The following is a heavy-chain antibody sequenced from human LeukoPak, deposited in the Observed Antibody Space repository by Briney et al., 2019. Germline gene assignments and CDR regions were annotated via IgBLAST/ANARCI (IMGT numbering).Heavy chain of an antibody. Sequence: GGSLRLSCAASGFTFSSYAMSWVRQAPGKGLEWVSAISGSGGSTYYAASVKGRFTISRANSKNTLYLQMNSLRAEDTAVYYCAKDPFLGYCSSTSCLFDYWGQGTLVTVSS. V-gene: IGHV3-23*01. CDR3: AKDPFLGYCSSTSCLFDY. J-gene: IGHJ4*02. D-gene: IGHD2-2*01. CDR2: ISGSGGST. CDR1: GFTFSSYA.